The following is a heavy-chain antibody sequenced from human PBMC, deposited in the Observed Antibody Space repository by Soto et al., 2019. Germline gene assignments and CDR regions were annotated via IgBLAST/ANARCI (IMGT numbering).Heavy chain of an antibody. V-gene: IGHV3-30-3*01. CDR2: ISYDGSNK. Sequence: PGGSLRLSCAASGFTFSSYAMHWVRQAPGKGLEWVAVISYDGSNKYYADSVKGRFTISRDNSKNTLYLQMNSLRAEDTAVYYCARDEYSYGLRRGGGDYWGQGTLVTVSS. J-gene: IGHJ4*02. CDR1: GFTFSSYA. D-gene: IGHD5-18*01. CDR3: ARDEYSYGLRRGGGDY.